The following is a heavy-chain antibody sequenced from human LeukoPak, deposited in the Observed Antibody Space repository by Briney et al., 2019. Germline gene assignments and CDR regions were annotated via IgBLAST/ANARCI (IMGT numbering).Heavy chain of an antibody. J-gene: IGHJ2*01. CDR1: GDSVSSNSAA. CDR2: TYYRSKWNN. V-gene: IGHV6-1*01. Sequence: SQTLSLTCALSGDSVSSNSAAWSWIRQSPSRGLEWLGRTYYRSKWNNNYAISAKSRITINPDTSKNQFSLQLNSVTPEDTGVYYCARARGYFDLWGRGTLVTVSS. CDR3: ARARGYFDL. D-gene: IGHD3-10*01.